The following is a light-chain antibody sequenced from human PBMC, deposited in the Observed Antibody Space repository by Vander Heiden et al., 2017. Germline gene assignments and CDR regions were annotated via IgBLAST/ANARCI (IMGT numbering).Light chain of an antibody. J-gene: IGKJ1*01. V-gene: IGKV1-8*01. CDR1: QDSSSY. CDR2: AAS. CDR3: QQYYSYPRT. Sequence: IGMTQSPSSFPASTGDRVTITCRASQDSSSYLAWYQQKPGKAPKLLIYAASTWQSGVPARFSGSGSGTDFTLTISSLQAEDFATYYCQQYYSYPRTFGQGTKVEIK.